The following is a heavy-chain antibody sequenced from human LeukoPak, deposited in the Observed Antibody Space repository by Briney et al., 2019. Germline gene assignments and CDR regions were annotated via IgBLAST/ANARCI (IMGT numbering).Heavy chain of an antibody. J-gene: IGHJ4*02. Sequence: GGSLRLSCAASGFTVSRNYMTWVRQAPGKGPEWVSLIYSGGGTQYADSVKGRFTISRDNTKNTLYLQMNSLRAEDTAVYYCARGDDISPGRVLEYWGRGTLVTVSS. CDR3: ARGDDISPGRVLEY. CDR2: IYSGGGT. D-gene: IGHD3-9*01. V-gene: IGHV3-66*01. CDR1: GFTVSRNY.